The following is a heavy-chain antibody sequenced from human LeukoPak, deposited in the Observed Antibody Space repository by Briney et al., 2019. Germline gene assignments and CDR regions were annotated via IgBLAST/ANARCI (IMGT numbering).Heavy chain of an antibody. V-gene: IGHV3-49*04. CDR3: TRGFSSSWYLGRYYNEYYFDY. D-gene: IGHD6-13*01. J-gene: IGHJ4*02. CDR1: GFTFGDYA. CDR2: IRSKAYGVTT. Sequence: QPGRSLRLSCTASGFTFGDYAMSWVRQAPGKGLEWVGFIRSKAYGVTTEYAASVKGRFTISRDDSKSIAYLQMNSLKTEDTAVYYCTRGFSSSWYLGRYYNEYYFDYWGQGTLVTVSS.